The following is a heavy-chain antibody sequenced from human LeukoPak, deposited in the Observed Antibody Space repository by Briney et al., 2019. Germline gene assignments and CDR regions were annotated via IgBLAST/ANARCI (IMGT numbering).Heavy chain of an antibody. J-gene: IGHJ4*02. D-gene: IGHD5-24*01. CDR3: TAPVEMATNYY. Sequence: PGGSLRLSCAASGFTFSGSAMHWVRKASGQGLEWVGRIRSKANSYATAYAASVKGRFTISRDDSKNTAYLQMNSLKTEDTAVYYCTAPVEMATNYYWGQGTLVTVSS. V-gene: IGHV3-73*01. CDR1: GFTFSGSA. CDR2: IRSKANSYAT.